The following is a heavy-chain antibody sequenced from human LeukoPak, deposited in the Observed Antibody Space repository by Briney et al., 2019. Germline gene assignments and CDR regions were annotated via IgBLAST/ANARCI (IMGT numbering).Heavy chain of an antibody. Sequence: PSETLSLTCTVSGGSICSGDYYWSWIRQPPGKGLEWIGYIYYSGSTYYNPSLKSRVTISVDTSKNQFSLKLSSVTAADTAVYYCASRSGGSYYYYYMDAWGKGTTVTVSS. CDR2: IYYSGST. V-gene: IGHV4-30-4*08. D-gene: IGHD2-15*01. CDR3: ASRSGGSYYYYYMDA. CDR1: GGSICSGDYY. J-gene: IGHJ6*03.